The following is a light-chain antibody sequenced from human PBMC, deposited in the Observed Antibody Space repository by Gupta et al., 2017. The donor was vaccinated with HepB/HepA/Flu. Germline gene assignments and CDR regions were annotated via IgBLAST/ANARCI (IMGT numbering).Light chain of an antibody. Sequence: AIRMTQSPSSFSASTGDRVTITCRASQGISSYLAWYQQKPGKAPKLLIYAASTLQSGVPSRFSGSGSGTDFTLTISCLQSEEFATYYCQQYYSYPFTFGPGTKVDIK. CDR2: AAS. CDR3: QQYYSYPFT. V-gene: IGKV1-8*01. J-gene: IGKJ3*01. CDR1: QGISSY.